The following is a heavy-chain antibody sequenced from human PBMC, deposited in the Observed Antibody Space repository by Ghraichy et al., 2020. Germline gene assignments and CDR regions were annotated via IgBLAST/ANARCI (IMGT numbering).Heavy chain of an antibody. CDR3: AGGAGGRGYSESGKDAFDF. Sequence: LSLRCTVSGGSMKFSSYFWGWIRQPPGKGLEWIGSIHYSGTTYYNPSLKSRVTMSEATPKNQFSLKLTSLTAADAAIYYFAGGAGGRGYSESGKDAFDFWGQGTMVTVSS. CDR2: IHYSGTT. J-gene: IGHJ3*01. D-gene: IGHD2-15*01. V-gene: IGHV4-39*01. CDR1: GGSMKFSSYF.